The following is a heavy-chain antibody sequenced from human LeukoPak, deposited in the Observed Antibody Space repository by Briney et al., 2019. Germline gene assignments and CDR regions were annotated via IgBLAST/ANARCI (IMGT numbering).Heavy chain of an antibody. D-gene: IGHD6-19*01. CDR1: GVTFSSYE. V-gene: IGHV3-48*03. CDR3: AKVQQWLVGGCDY. Sequence: PGGSLRLSCAASGVTFSSYEMNWVRQAPGKGLEWVSYISSSGSTIYYADSVKGRFTISRDNAKNSLYLQMNSLRAEDTAVYYCAKVQQWLVGGCDYWGQGTLVTVSS. J-gene: IGHJ4*02. CDR2: ISSSGSTI.